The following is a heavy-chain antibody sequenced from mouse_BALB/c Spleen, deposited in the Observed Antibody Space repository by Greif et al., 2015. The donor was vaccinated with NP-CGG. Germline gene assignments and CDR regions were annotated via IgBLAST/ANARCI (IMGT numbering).Heavy chain of an antibody. CDR3: ARHDGDYED. J-gene: IGHJ3*01. Sequence: VQLKQSGGDLVKPGGSLKLSCAASGFTFSSYGMSWVRQTPDQRLEWVAPISSGGSYTYYPDRVKGRFTISRDNAKNTLYLQRSSLKSEDTAMYYCARHDGDYEDWGQGTLVTVAA. V-gene: IGHV5-6*01. CDR1: GFTFSSYG. D-gene: IGHD2-13*01. CDR2: ISSGGSYT.